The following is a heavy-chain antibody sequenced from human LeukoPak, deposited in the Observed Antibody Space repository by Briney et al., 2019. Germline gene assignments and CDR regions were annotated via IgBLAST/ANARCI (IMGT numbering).Heavy chain of an antibody. D-gene: IGHD1-26*01. CDR1: GDSVSSNIAA. Sequence: SQTLSLTCAISGDSVSSNIAAWNWIRQSPTRGLEWLGRTHYSSRWYNDYAVSVKSRITIYADTSNNQFSLQLNSVTPEDTAVYYCARSQGDMDVWGKGTSVTVSS. CDR3: ARSQGDMDV. J-gene: IGHJ6*03. CDR2: THYSSRWYN. V-gene: IGHV6-1*01.